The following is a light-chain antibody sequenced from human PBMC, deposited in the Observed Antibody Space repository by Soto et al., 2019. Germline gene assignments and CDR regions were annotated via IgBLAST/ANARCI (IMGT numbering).Light chain of an antibody. CDR3: TSPTPGSLYV. Sequence: QSVLTQPASVSGSPGQWIANSCTGTSSDVGGYNYVSWYQQYPGRVPKLLIYKVSNRPSGVSNRLSGSKSGNTASLTISGLQAADEADYFCTSPTPGSLYVFGTGTKVTVL. J-gene: IGLJ1*01. V-gene: IGLV2-14*01. CDR1: SSDVGGYNY. CDR2: KVS.